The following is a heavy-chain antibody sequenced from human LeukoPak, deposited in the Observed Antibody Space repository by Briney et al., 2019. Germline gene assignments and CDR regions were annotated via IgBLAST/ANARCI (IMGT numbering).Heavy chain of an antibody. CDR3: AREKITMVRGVMGWFDP. Sequence: PSETLSLTCAVSGGSISSGGYSWSWIRQPPGKGLEWIGYIYHSGSTYYNPSLKSRVTISVDRSKNQFSLKLSSVTAADTAVYYCAREKITMVRGVMGWFDPWGQGTLATVSS. D-gene: IGHD3-10*01. J-gene: IGHJ5*02. V-gene: IGHV4-30-2*01. CDR2: IYHSGST. CDR1: GGSISSGGYS.